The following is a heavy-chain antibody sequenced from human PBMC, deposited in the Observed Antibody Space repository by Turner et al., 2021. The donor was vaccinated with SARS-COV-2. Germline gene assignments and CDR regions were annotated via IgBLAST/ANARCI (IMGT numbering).Heavy chain of an antibody. D-gene: IGHD1-26*01. V-gene: IGHV3-30*18. CDR2: ISYDGSNK. CDR1: GFTFSIYG. CDR3: AKSYSGSYWDRNDY. Sequence: QVQLVESGGGVVQPGRSLRFPCTATGFTFSIYGMHWVRHAPGKWMEWVAVISYDGSNKYYADSVKGRFTISRDNSKNTLYLQMNSLRAEDTAVYYCAKSYSGSYWDRNDYWGQGTLVTVSS. J-gene: IGHJ4*02.